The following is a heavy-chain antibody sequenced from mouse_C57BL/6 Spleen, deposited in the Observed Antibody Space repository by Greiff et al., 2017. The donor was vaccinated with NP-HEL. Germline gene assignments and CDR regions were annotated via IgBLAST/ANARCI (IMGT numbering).Heavy chain of an antibody. Sequence: EVKLQESGAELVKPGASVKLSCTASGFNITDYYMHWVKQRTEQGLEWIGRIDPEDGETKYAPKFQGKATITADTSSNTAYLQLSSLTSEETAVYYCARNWDEEDYWGQGTTLTVSS. CDR2: IDPEDGET. CDR1: GFNITDYY. CDR3: ARNWDEEDY. V-gene: IGHV14-2*01. J-gene: IGHJ2*01. D-gene: IGHD4-1*01.